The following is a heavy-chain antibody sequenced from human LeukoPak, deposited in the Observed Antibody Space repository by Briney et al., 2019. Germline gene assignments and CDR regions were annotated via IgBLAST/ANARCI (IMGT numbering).Heavy chain of an antibody. CDR3: AKPWYPYGSAAASLLGY. V-gene: IGHV3-30*18. Sequence: QPGRSLRLSCAASGFIFSSYGMHWVRQAPGKGLEWVAVISYDGSNKYYADSVKGRFTISRDNSKNTLYLQMNSLRAEDTAVYYCAKPWYPYGSAAASLLGYWGQGTLVTVSS. D-gene: IGHD1-26*01. CDR2: ISYDGSNK. J-gene: IGHJ4*02. CDR1: GFIFSSYG.